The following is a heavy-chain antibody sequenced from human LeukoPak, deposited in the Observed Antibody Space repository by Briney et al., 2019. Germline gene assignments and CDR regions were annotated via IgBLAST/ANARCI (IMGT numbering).Heavy chain of an antibody. J-gene: IGHJ4*02. CDR3: TRGVASSTSGWYDTFDY. CDR2: ISTDGSRI. D-gene: IGHD6-19*01. V-gene: IGHV3-64*02. CDR1: GFTFRDYS. Sequence: GGSLRLSCAASGFTFRDYSMYWVRQAPGKGLEYVSVISTDGSRIYYADSVKGRFTISRDNSKNTLYLQMGSLRAEDMAVYYCTRGVASSTSGWYDTFDYWGQGELGTVSS.